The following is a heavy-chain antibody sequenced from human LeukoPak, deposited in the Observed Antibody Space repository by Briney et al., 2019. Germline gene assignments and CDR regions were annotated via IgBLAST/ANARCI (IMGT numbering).Heavy chain of an antibody. D-gene: IGHD1-26*01. CDR1: GYTFTSYY. J-gene: IGHJ3*02. CDR3: ARNRWEPYHNDAFDI. CDR2: ISVYNGNT. Sequence: ASVKVSCKASGYTFTSYYMHWVRQAPGQGLEWMGWISVYNGNTNSTQKLQGRVTMTTDTSTSTAYMELRSLRSDDTAVYYCARNRWEPYHNDAFDIWGQGTMVTVSS. V-gene: IGHV1-18*04.